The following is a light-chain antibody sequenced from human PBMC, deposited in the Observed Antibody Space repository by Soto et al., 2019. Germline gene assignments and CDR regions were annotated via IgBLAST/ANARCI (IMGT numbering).Light chain of an antibody. V-gene: IGKV1-27*01. Sequence: DIQMTQSPTSLSASVGDTVTLTCRTSKGISEYLAWYQQKPGKVPKLLIYGASILQSGVPSRFSGRGSGTLFTLTISSLQPEDFATYYCQKYNTASRTFGQGTKVEIK. CDR2: GAS. CDR1: KGISEY. J-gene: IGKJ1*01. CDR3: QKYNTASRT.